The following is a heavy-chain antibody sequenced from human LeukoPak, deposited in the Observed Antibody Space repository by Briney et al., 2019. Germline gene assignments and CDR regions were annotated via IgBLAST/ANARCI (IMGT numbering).Heavy chain of an antibody. J-gene: IGHJ3*02. CDR1: GGSISSYY. CDR2: ISGSGGST. V-gene: IGHV3-23*01. Sequence: PSETLSLTCTVSGGSISSYYWSWVRQAPGKGLEWVSAISGSGGSTYYADSVKGRFTISRDNSKNTLYLQMNSLRAEDTGVYYCAKDLSYYGSGSFLGPDAFDIWGQGTMVTVSS. CDR3: AKDLSYYGSGSFLGPDAFDI. D-gene: IGHD3-10*01.